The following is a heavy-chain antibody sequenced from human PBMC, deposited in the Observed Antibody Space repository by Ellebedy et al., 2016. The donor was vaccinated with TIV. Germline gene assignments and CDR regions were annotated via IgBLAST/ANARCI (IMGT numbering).Heavy chain of an antibody. CDR3: ARARWGTVPFDS. D-gene: IGHD3-16*01. CDR2: IIPIFGTA. J-gene: IGHJ4*02. Sequence: SVKVSXKASGGTFSSYAISWVRQAPGQGLEWMGGIIPIFGTANYAQKFQGRVTITADESTSTAYMELSSLRSEDTAVYYCARARWGTVPFDSWGQGTLVTVSS. CDR1: GGTFSSYA. V-gene: IGHV1-69*13.